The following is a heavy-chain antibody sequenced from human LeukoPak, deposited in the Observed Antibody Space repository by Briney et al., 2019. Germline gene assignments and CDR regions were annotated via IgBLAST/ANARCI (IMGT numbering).Heavy chain of an antibody. V-gene: IGHV3-30*18. CDR1: GFTFSSYG. CDR2: ISYDGSNK. J-gene: IGHJ4*02. D-gene: IGHD2-8*01. Sequence: PGGSLRLSCAASGFTFSSYGMHWVRQAPGKGLEWVAIISYDGSNKYYADSVKGRFTISRDNSKNTLYLQMNGLRAEDTAVYYCAKDNEDYWGQGTLVTVSS. CDR3: AKDNEDY.